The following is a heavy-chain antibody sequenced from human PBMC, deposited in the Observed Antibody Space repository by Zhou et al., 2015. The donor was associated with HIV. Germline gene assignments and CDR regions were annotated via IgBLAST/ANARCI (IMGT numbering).Heavy chain of an antibody. D-gene: IGHD1-26*01. V-gene: IGHV1-69*01. J-gene: IGHJ2*01. CDR3: VRDRGGATRPDWRYFDL. CDR1: GDAFSSYS. CDR2: IIPLFGTP. Sequence: QVQLLQSGAEVKKPDSSVRVSCKGSGDAFSSYSISWVRQAPGQGLQWMGRIIPLFGTPEYAQTFQDRVTISADEYTNTVYMEVSRLTADDTAVYYCVRDRGGATRPDWRYFDLWGRGTLVTVSS.